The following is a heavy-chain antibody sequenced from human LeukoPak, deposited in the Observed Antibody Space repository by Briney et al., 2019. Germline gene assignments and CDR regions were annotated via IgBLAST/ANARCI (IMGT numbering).Heavy chain of an antibody. V-gene: IGHV3-23*01. Sequence: PGGSLRLSCAASGFTFSSYAMSWVRQAPRKGLEWVSAISGSGGITYYADSVKGRFTISRDNSKNTLYLQMNSLRAEDTAVYYCARGLSVGYCSSTSCYYFDYWGQGTLVTVSS. D-gene: IGHD2-2*01. J-gene: IGHJ4*02. CDR1: GFTFSSYA. CDR3: ARGLSVGYCSSTSCYYFDY. CDR2: ISGSGGIT.